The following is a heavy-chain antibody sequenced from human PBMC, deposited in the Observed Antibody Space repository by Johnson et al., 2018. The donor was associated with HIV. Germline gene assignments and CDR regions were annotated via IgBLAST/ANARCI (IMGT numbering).Heavy chain of an antibody. D-gene: IGHD6-19*01. CDR2: ISYDGSNK. Sequence: QVQLVESGGGVVQPGRSLRLSCAASGFTFSSYAMHRVRQAPGKGLEWVAVISYDGSNKYYADSVKGRFTISRDNAKNTLYLQMNSLRAEDTAVYYCARDPREGWPGAFDIWGQGTMVTVSS. J-gene: IGHJ3*02. V-gene: IGHV3-30*14. CDR3: ARDPREGWPGAFDI. CDR1: GFTFSSYA.